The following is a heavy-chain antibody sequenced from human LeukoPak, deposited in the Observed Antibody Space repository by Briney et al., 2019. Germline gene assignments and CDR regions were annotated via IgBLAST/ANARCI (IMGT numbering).Heavy chain of an antibody. J-gene: IGHJ4*02. Sequence: SVKVSCKASGGTLSSYAISWVRQAPGQGLEWMGGIIPIFGTANYAQKFQGRVTITTDESTSTAYMELSSLRSEDTAVYYCARGFGDYVLYYFDYWGQGTLVTVSS. CDR1: GGTLSSYA. CDR3: ARGFGDYVLYYFDY. CDR2: IIPIFGTA. D-gene: IGHD4-17*01. V-gene: IGHV1-69*05.